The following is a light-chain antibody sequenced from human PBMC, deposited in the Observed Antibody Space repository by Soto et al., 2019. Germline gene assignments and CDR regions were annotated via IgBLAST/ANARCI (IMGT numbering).Light chain of an antibody. V-gene: IGKV3-20*01. J-gene: IGKJ1*01. CDR1: QSVSSSY. Sequence: EIVLTQSPGTLSLSPGARATLSCRASQSVSSSYLAWYQQKPGQAPRLLIYGASSRATGIPDRFSGSGSGTDFTLTISRLEPEAFAVYYCQQYGSSPRTFGQGTKVDIK. CDR2: GAS. CDR3: QQYGSSPRT.